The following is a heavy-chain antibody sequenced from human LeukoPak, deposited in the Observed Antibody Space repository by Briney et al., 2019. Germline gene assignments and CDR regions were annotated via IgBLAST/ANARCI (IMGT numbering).Heavy chain of an antibody. CDR2: IYYSGNT. D-gene: IGHD3-10*01. J-gene: IGHJ5*02. CDR3: ARGPHYYGSGSPNWFDP. CDR1: GGSISGYY. V-gene: IGHV4-59*01. Sequence: PSETLSLTCTVPGGSISGYYWTWIRQPPGKGLEWIGYIYYSGNTNYNPSLKSRVTISVDTSKNQFSLKLSSVTAADTAVYYCARGPHYYGSGSPNWFDPWGQGTLVTVSS.